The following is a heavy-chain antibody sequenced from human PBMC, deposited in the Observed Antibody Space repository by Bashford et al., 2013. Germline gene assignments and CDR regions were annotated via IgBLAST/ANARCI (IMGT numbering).Heavy chain of an antibody. D-gene: IGHD3-3*01. CDR3: ARRITIFGVPKGWYFDY. Sequence: VRQAPGKGLEWVSYISSSSSTIYYADSVKGRFTISRDNAKNSLYLQMNSLRDEDTAVYYCARRITIFGVPKGWYFDYWGQGTLVTVSS. CDR2: ISSSSSTI. J-gene: IGHJ4*02. V-gene: IGHV3-48*02.